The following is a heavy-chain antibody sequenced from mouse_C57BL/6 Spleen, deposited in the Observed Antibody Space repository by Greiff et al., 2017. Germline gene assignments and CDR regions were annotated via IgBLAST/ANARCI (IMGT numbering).Heavy chain of an antibody. J-gene: IGHJ1*03. D-gene: IGHD1-1*01. CDR1: GYTFTDYY. CDR2: INPYNGGT. V-gene: IGHV1-19*01. Sequence: EVQLQQSGPVLVKPGASVKMSCKASGYTFTDYYMNWVKQSHGKSLEWIGVINPYNGGTSYNQKFKGKATLTVDKSSSTAYMELNSLTSEDSAVYYCARKGITTVVATLWGYFDVWGTGTTVTVSS. CDR3: ARKGITTVVATLWGYFDV.